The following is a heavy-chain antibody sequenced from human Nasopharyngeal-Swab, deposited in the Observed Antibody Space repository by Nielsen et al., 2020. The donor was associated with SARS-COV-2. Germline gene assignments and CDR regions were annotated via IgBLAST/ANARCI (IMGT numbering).Heavy chain of an antibody. V-gene: IGHV4-61*01. CDR2: FSYTGIT. Sequence: SETLSLICTVSGGSISSGSIRSYYWSWIRQPPGKGLEWIGYFSYTGITNYNPSLKSRVTISVDMSKNQFSLKLSSVAAADTAVYYCAREVVGGLVDSWGQGTLVTVSS. CDR1: GGSISSGSIRSYY. CDR3: AREVVGGLVDS. D-gene: IGHD1-26*01. J-gene: IGHJ4*02.